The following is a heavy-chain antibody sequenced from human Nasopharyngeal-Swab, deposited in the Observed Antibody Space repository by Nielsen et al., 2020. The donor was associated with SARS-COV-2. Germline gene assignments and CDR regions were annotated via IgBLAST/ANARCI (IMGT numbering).Heavy chain of an antibody. Sequence: GGSLRLSCAASGFTFSSYAMHWVRQAPGKGLEWVAVISYDGSNKYYADSVKGRFTISRDNSKNTLYLQMNSLRAEDTAVYYCARDPDIVAALYFDYWGQGTLVTVSS. D-gene: IGHD6-13*01. CDR3: ARDPDIVAALYFDY. J-gene: IGHJ4*02. CDR2: ISYDGSNK. V-gene: IGHV3-30-3*01. CDR1: GFTFSSYA.